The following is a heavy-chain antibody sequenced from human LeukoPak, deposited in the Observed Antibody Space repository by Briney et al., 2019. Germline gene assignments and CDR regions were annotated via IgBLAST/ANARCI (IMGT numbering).Heavy chain of an antibody. CDR1: GGSISSYY. CDR3: ARADEQHYDITG. CDR2: IYTSGST. Sequence: SETLSLTCTVSGGSISSYYWSWIRQPPGKGLEWIGYIYTSGSTNYNPSLKSRVTISVDTSKNQFSLKLSSVTAADTAVYYCARADEQHYDITGWGQGTLVTVSS. J-gene: IGHJ4*02. V-gene: IGHV4-4*09. D-gene: IGHD3-9*01.